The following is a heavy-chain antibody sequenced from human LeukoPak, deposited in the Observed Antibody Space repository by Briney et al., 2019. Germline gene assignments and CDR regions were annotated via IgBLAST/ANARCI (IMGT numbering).Heavy chain of an antibody. J-gene: IGHJ4*02. CDR3: ARVGFLEWLKFPPRNYYFDY. D-gene: IGHD3-3*01. CDR2: IKQDGSEK. V-gene: IGHV3-7*01. CDR1: GFTFSSYW. Sequence: HPGGSLRLSCAASGFTFSSYWMSWVRQAPGKGLEWVANIKQDGSEKYYVDSVKGRFTISRDNAKNSLYLQMNSLRAEDTAVYYCARVGFLEWLKFPPRNYYFDYWGQGTLVTVSS.